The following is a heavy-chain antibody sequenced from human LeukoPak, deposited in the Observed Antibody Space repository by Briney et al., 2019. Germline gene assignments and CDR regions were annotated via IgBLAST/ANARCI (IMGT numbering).Heavy chain of an antibody. D-gene: IGHD3-3*01. J-gene: IGHJ6*02. CDR1: GGTFSSYA. V-gene: IGHV1-69*13. CDR3: ARVKVHEWSWARATSRAYYYYGMDV. CDR2: IIPIFGTA. Sequence: SVKVSCKASGGTFSSYAISWVRQAPGQGLEWMGGIIPIFGTADYAQKFQGRVTITADESTSTAYMELSSLRSEDTAVYYCARVKVHEWSWARATSRAYYYYGMDVWGQGTTVTVSS.